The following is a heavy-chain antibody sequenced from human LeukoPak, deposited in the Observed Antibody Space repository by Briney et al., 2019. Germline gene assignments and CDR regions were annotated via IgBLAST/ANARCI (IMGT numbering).Heavy chain of an antibody. Sequence: SQTLSLTCAISGGSVSSNSAAWNWIRQSPSRGLEWLGRTYYRSKWYNDYAVSVKSRITINPDTSKNQFSLQLNSVTPEDTAVYYCARTPLGIAVAGYYYYYGMDVWGQGTTVTVSS. CDR1: GGSVSSNSAA. D-gene: IGHD6-19*01. V-gene: IGHV6-1*01. CDR2: TYYRSKWYN. J-gene: IGHJ6*02. CDR3: ARTPLGIAVAGYYYYYGMDV.